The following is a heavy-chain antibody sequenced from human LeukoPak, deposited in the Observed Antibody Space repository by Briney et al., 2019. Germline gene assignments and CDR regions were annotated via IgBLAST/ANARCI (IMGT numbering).Heavy chain of an antibody. Sequence: PGGSLRLSSAASVFTFTISFMLRVRQAPGKGLEYVSAITGDGGYTYYANSVKGRFTISRDNSKKTLYLQMGSLRADDMAVYYCPSVSNDYRSHAFHIGGEGPMVTVSS. CDR2: ITGDGGYT. D-gene: IGHD3-16*01. V-gene: IGHV3-64*01. J-gene: IGHJ3*02. CDR1: VFTFTISF. CDR3: PSVSNDYRSHAFHI.